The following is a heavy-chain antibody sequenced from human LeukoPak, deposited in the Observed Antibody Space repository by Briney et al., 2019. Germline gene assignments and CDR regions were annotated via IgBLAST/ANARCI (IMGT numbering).Heavy chain of an antibody. CDR1: GFTFTTYG. Sequence: QTGGSLRLSCAGSGFTFTTYGMSWVRQAPGKGLEWVSTISGSGDNTYYADSVKGRFTISRDNSKNTLYLQMNSLRAEDTAVYYCARVTYGSGTYGAFDYWGQGTLVTVSS. V-gene: IGHV3-23*01. CDR2: ISGSGDNT. J-gene: IGHJ4*02. CDR3: ARVTYGSGTYGAFDY. D-gene: IGHD3-10*01.